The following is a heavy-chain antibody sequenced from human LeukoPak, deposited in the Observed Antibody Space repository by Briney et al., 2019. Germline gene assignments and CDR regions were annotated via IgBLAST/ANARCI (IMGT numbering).Heavy chain of an antibody. J-gene: IGHJ4*02. CDR3: ARNSNGMSN. D-gene: IGHD2-8*01. CDR1: GFTFTNYV. V-gene: IGHV3-74*01. Sequence: PGGSLRLSCVASGFTFTNYVMMWVRQAPGKGLVWVSYINSDGRSTTYADSVKGRFTNSRDNAKNTLYLQMSSLRAEDTAMYYCARNSNGMSNWGQGTLVIVSS. CDR2: INSDGRST.